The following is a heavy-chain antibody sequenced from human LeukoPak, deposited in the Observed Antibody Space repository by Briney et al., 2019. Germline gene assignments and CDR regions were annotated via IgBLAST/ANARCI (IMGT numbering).Heavy chain of an antibody. CDR2: IWYNGSKT. V-gene: IGHV3-33*01. J-gene: IGHJ3*02. CDR1: AFPFRNYA. CDR3: AIDSGQWLISRSPLNAFDI. D-gene: IGHD6-19*01. Sequence: GRSLRLSCAASAFPFRNYAMHWVRQAPGKGLECVATIWYNGSKTYYADSVKGRFTISRDNSKNTLYLEMNTLRAEDTALYYWAIDSGQWLISRSPLNAFDIWGQGTMVTVSS.